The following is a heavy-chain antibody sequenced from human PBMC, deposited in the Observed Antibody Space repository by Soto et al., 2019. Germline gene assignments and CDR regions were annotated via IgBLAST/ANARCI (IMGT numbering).Heavy chain of an antibody. V-gene: IGHV3-23*01. CDR3: VKDRSRWYYFDY. Sequence: EVQLLESGGALVQPGGSLRLACAASGFTFNNFAMSWVRQAPGKGLEWVSGITASGSFTYYAASVKGRFTISRDNLKNTLSLQIDSLRGEDTASYYCVKDRSRWYYFDYWGPGTLVTVSS. D-gene: IGHD6-13*01. CDR2: ITASGSFT. J-gene: IGHJ4*02. CDR1: GFTFNNFA.